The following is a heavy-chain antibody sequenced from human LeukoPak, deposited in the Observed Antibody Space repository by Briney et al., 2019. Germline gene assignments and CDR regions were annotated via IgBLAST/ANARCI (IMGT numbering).Heavy chain of an antibody. CDR2: IYTSGST. CDR1: GGSISSYY. CDR3: ARYYDSSGYYSDAFDI. D-gene: IGHD3-22*01. J-gene: IGHJ3*02. V-gene: IGHV4-4*07. Sequence: PSETLSLTCTVSGGSISSYYWSWIRQPAGKGLEWIGRIYTSGSTNYNPSLKSRVTMSVDTSKNQFSLKLSSVTAADTAVYYCARYYDSSGYYSDAFDIWGQGTMVTVSS.